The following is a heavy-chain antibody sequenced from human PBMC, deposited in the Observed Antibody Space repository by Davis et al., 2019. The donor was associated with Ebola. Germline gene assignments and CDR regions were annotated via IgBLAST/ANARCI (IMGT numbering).Heavy chain of an antibody. Sequence: PSETLSLTCTVSGGSISSSSYSWGWIRQPPGKGLDWIGSIYYSGSTYYNPSLKSRVTISVDTSKNQFSLKLSSVTAADTAVYYCARLGPETWGGRVGYWGQGTLVTVSS. CDR3: ARLGPETWGGRVGY. CDR2: IYYSGST. V-gene: IGHV4-39*01. D-gene: IGHD3-16*01. CDR1: GGSISSSSYS. J-gene: IGHJ4*02.